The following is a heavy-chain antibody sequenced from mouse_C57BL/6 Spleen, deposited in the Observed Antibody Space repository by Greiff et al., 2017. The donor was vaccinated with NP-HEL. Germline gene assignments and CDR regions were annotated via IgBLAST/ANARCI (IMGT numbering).Heavy chain of an antibody. CDR3: ARYQYYFDY. J-gene: IGHJ2*01. V-gene: IGHV1-20*01. CDR1: GYSFTGYF. Sequence: EVQGVESGPELVKPGDSVKISCKASGYSFTGYFMNWVMQSHGKSLEWIGRINPYNGDTFYNQKFKGKATLTVDKSSSTAHMELRSLTSEDSAVYYCARYQYYFDYWGQGTTLTVSS. CDR2: INPYNGDT.